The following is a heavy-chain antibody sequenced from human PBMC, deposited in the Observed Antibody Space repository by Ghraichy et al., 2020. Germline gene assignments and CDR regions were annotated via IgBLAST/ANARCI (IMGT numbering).Heavy chain of an antibody. V-gene: IGHV4-59*01. CDR2: IYYSGST. J-gene: IGHJ4*02. CDR1: GGSISSYY. CDR3: ARADDTALFSGEFDY. Sequence: SETLSLTCTVSGGSISSYYWSWIRQPPGKGLEWIGYIYYSGSTNYNPSLKSRVTISVDTSKNQFSLKLSSVTAADTAVYYCARADDTALFSGEFDYWGQGTLVTVSS. D-gene: IGHD5-18*01.